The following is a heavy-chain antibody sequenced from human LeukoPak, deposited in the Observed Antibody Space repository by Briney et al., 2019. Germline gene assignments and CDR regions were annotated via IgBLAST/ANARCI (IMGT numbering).Heavy chain of an antibody. Sequence: ASVKVSCKTSRYTFTGYYMHWVRQAPGQGLEWMGWINPNSGGTNYAQKFQGRVTMTRDTSISTAYMELTRLRSDDTAVYYCARLVPQKIWTSASTVARDAFDIWGQGTMVTVSS. D-gene: IGHD3/OR15-3a*01. CDR1: RYTFTGYY. CDR2: INPNSGGT. V-gene: IGHV1-2*02. J-gene: IGHJ3*02. CDR3: ARLVPQKIWTSASTVARDAFDI.